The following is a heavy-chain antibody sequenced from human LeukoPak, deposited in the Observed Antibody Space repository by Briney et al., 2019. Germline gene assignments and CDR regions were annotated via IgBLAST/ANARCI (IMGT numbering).Heavy chain of an antibody. J-gene: IGHJ3*02. V-gene: IGHV1-2*04. Sequence: ASVKVSCKASGYTFTGYYMHWVRQAPGQGLEWMGWINPNSGGTNYAQKFQGWVTMTRDTSISTAYMELSRLRSDDTAVYYCAREREGITMIGPGAFDIWGQGTMVTVSS. CDR2: INPNSGGT. D-gene: IGHD3-22*01. CDR1: GYTFTGYY. CDR3: AREREGITMIGPGAFDI.